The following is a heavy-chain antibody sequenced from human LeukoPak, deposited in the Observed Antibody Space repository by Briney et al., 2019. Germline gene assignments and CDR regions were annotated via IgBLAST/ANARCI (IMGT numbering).Heavy chain of an antibody. D-gene: IGHD6-13*01. CDR1: GGTFSSYA. Sequence: ASVKVSCKASGGTFSSYAISWVRQAPGQGLEWMGGIIPIFGTANYAQKFQGRVTITADESTSTAYMELSSLRSEDTAVYYCARVLSGSAAGAPLDYWGQGTLVTVSS. CDR3: ARVLSGSAAGAPLDY. CDR2: IIPIFGTA. V-gene: IGHV1-69*13. J-gene: IGHJ4*02.